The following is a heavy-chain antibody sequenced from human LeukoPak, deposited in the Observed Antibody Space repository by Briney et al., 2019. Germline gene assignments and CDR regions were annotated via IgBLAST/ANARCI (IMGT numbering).Heavy chain of an antibody. V-gene: IGHV3-7*01. D-gene: IGHD6-19*01. CDR1: GFTFSSNW. CDR2: IKQDGSEK. J-gene: IGHJ4*02. Sequence: GGSLRRSGAASGFTFSSNWRSWLRQAPGHGLEWLANIKQDGSEKNYVDSEKGRFTISRDNAKKSLYLQMNRLRAEDTAVYYCARDKLGGSMAGSNFDYGGQGTLVTVSS. CDR3: ARDKLGGSMAGSNFDY.